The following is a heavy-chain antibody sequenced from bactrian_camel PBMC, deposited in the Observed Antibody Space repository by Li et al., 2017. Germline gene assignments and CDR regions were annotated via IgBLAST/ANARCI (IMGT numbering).Heavy chain of an antibody. J-gene: IGHJ4*01. D-gene: IGHD2*01. CDR3: AKDTARSCYYDASTRFLLALYIV. V-gene: IGHV3S1*01. CDR2: IDSDGTT. Sequence: HVQLVESGGGSVQVGGSLTLSCTVSGLPYDDYCVSWFRQVPGKEREGVAGIDSDGTTTYADSVKGRFTISKDNAKNILYLQMNSLKPEDTAMYYCAKDTARSCYYDASTRFLLALYIVWGQGTQVTVS. CDR1: GLPYDDYC.